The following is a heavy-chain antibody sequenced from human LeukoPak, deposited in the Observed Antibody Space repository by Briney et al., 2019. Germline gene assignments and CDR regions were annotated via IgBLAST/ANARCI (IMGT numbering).Heavy chain of an antibody. V-gene: IGHV5-10-1*01. J-gene: IGHJ4*02. Sequence: GESLKISCKGSGYSYTNYWISWVRQMPGKGLEWMGRIDPSDSYTNYSPSFQGHVTISADKSISTAYLQWSSLKASDTAMYYCARSGALWFGELAAPLDYWGQGTLVTVSS. CDR3: ARSGALWFGELAAPLDY. D-gene: IGHD3-10*01. CDR2: IDPSDSYT. CDR1: GYSYTNYW.